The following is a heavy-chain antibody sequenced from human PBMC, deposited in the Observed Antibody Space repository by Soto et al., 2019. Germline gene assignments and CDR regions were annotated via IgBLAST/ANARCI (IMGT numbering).Heavy chain of an antibody. J-gene: IGHJ6*02. CDR1: GGTFSSYA. CDR3: VRSRSGRWFYYYGMDV. D-gene: IGHD1-26*01. CDR2: IIPIFGTA. Sequence: GASVKVSCKASGGTFSSYAISWVRQAPGQGLEWMGGIIPIFGTANYAQKFQGRVTITADKSTSTAYMELSSLRSEDTAVYYCVRSRSGRWFYYYGMDVWGQGTTVTVSS. V-gene: IGHV1-69*06.